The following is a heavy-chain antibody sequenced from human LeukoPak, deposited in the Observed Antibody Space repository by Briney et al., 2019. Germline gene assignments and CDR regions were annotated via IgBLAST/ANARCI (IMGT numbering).Heavy chain of an antibody. CDR2: IGGDGSNT. Sequence: GRSLRLSCAASGFTFSTYAMHWVRQAPGKGLVWVSRIGGDGSNTNFADSVRGRFAISGDNAKNTLYLQMNSLRAEDTAVYYCARGGRHDYDGRPPDYWGQGTLVTVSS. CDR3: ARGGRHDYDGRPPDY. V-gene: IGHV3-74*01. D-gene: IGHD4-23*01. CDR1: GFTFSTYA. J-gene: IGHJ4*02.